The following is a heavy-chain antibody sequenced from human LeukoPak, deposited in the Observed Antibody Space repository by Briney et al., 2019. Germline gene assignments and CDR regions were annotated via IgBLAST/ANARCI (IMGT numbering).Heavy chain of an antibody. CDR2: ISAYNGNT. J-gene: IGHJ5*02. Sequence: ASVKVSCKASGYTFTSYGISWVRQAPGQGLEWMGWISAYNGNTNYAQKLQGRVTMTTDTSTSTAYMELRSLRSDDTAVYYCARVYYYDSSGYYYLSPYNWFDPWGQGTLVTVPS. CDR3: ARVYYYDSSGYYYLSPYNWFDP. D-gene: IGHD3-22*01. CDR1: GYTFTSYG. V-gene: IGHV1-18*01.